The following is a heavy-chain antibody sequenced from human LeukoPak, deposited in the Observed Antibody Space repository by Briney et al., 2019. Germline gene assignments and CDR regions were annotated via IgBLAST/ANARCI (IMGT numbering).Heavy chain of an antibody. Sequence: GASVKVSCKASGGTFSSYAISWVRQAPGQGLEWMGGIIPIFGTANYAQKFQGRVTITADESTSTAYMELSSLRSEDTAVYYCATAAGYYGSGSQYYFDYWGQGTLVTVSS. V-gene: IGHV1-69*13. D-gene: IGHD3-10*01. CDR1: GGTFSSYA. CDR3: ATAAGYYGSGSQYYFDY. J-gene: IGHJ4*02. CDR2: IIPIFGTA.